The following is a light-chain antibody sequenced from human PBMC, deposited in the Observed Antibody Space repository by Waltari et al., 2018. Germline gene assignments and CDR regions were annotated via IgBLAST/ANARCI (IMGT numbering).Light chain of an antibody. CDR3: SSYTTRGTWV. CDR2: VVL. Sequence: QSALTQPASVSGSPGQSITLSCTGAFSDIGAYDYVSWYRQLPGEAPNLLLYVVLPRPSGVAGRLPGSKSGNPASLTISGLQPEDEADYFCSSYTTRGTWVFGGGTKLTVL. CDR1: FSDIGAYDY. J-gene: IGLJ3*02. V-gene: IGLV2-14*03.